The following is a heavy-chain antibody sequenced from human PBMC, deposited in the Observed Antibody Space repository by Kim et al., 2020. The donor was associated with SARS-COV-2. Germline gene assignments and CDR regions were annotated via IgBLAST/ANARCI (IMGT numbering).Heavy chain of an antibody. V-gene: IGHV4-59*01. J-gene: IGHJ4*01. Sequence: SETLSLTCAVSGGSISSYHWTWIRQAPGKGLEWVGYISPSGSPKYNPSLKSRITISLDTSKNAFSLKLGSLTAADTAVYYCAGGGEFYDILTGLGYWGHGTLVTVSS. CDR3: AGGGEFYDILTGLGY. CDR2: ISPSGSP. CDR1: GGSISSYH. D-gene: IGHD3-9*01.